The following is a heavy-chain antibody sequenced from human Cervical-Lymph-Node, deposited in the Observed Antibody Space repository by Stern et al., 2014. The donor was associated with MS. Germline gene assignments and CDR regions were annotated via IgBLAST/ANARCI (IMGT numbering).Heavy chain of an antibody. D-gene: IGHD2-21*02. J-gene: IGHJ4*02. Sequence: VHLVESGGGVVQPGRSLRLSCAASGFTFSSYAMHWVRQAPGKGLEWVAVISYDGSNKYYADSVKGRFTISRDNSKNTLYLQMNSLRAEDTAVYYCASPTSKIVVVTSSLDYWGQGTLVTVSS. CDR2: ISYDGSNK. CDR3: ASPTSKIVVVTSSLDY. CDR1: GFTFSSYA. V-gene: IGHV3-30*01.